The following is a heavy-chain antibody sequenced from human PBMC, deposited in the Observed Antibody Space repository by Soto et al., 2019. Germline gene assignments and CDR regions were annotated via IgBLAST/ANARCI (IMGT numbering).Heavy chain of an antibody. V-gene: IGHV4-59*08. CDR1: GGSISSYY. CDR2: IYYSGST. J-gene: IGHJ4*02. CDR3: ARLGYYDSSGLDY. Sequence: SETLSLTCTVSGGSISSYYWSWIRQPPGKGLEWIGYIYYSGSTNYNPSLKSRVTISVDTSKNQFSLKLSSVTAADTAVYYCARLGYYDSSGLDYWGQGTLVTVSS. D-gene: IGHD3-22*01.